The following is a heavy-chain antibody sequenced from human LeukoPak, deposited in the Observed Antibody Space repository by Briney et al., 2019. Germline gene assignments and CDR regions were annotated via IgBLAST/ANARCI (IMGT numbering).Heavy chain of an antibody. CDR3: VKGGIPTGFQYDSSGLKNWFDP. Sequence: GRSLSLSRAASGFSFDDYAMHWVRQAPGRGREGVSGISWNGSNVVYADSVKGRFNITRDNAQNSRYLQMNSLRAADTALYYCVKGGIPTGFQYDSSGLKNWFDPWGQGTLVTVSS. J-gene: IGHJ5*02. CDR1: GFSFDDYA. D-gene: IGHD3-22*01. V-gene: IGHV3-9*01. CDR2: ISWNGSNV.